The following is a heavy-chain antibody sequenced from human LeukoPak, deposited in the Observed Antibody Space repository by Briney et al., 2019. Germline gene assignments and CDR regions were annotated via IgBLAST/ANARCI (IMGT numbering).Heavy chain of an antibody. Sequence: GGSLRLSCAASGFTFSSYAMHWVRQAPGKGLEWVAVISYDGSNKYYADSVKGRFTISRDNSKNTLYLQMNSLRAEDTAVYYCARDSGLKENYNFDYWGQGTLVTVSS. CDR1: GFTFSSYA. V-gene: IGHV3-30-3*01. CDR3: ARDSGLKENYNFDY. D-gene: IGHD1-7*01. J-gene: IGHJ4*02. CDR2: ISYDGSNK.